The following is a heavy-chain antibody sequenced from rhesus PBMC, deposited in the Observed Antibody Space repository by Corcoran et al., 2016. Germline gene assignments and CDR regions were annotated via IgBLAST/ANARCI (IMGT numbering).Heavy chain of an antibody. CDR1: GGSVSSRNW. CDR3: ARPFDY. CDR2: IYGSGGST. V-gene: IGHV4-93*01. Sequence: QVQLQESGPAVVKPSETLSLTCGVSGGSVSSRNWWSWIRQSPGKGLEWIGAIYGSGGSTEYNPSLKTRVTISKDTSKNQFSLMLSSVTAADTAMYYCARPFDYWGQGVLVTVSS. J-gene: IGHJ4*01.